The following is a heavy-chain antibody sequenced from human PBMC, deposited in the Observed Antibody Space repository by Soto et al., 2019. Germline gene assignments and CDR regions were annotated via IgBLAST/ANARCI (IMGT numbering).Heavy chain of an antibody. CDR2: IYYSGST. CDR3: ARDHSSSSRVGYYYYGMDV. D-gene: IGHD6-6*01. Sequence: KPSETLSLTCHVSGVPIDQYYWTWIRQSPGKGLEWIGYIYYSGSTNYNPSLKSRVTISVDTSKNQFALKLSSVTAADTAVYYCARDHSSSSRVGYYYYGMDVWGEGTTVTVSS. V-gene: IGHV4-59*01. CDR1: GVPIDQYY. J-gene: IGHJ6*04.